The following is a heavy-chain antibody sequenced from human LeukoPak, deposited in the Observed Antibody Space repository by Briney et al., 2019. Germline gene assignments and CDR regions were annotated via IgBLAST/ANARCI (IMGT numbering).Heavy chain of an antibody. J-gene: IGHJ1*01. CDR1: GSTFTSYD. CDR3: TGNTAGARYFQR. V-gene: IGHV1-8*01. Sequence: GASVKVSCEASGSTFTSYDINWVRQATGQGLEWMGWMNPNSGHTGYAQKFQGRVTMTRNTSVSTAYMELSSLTSEDTAVYYCTGNTAGARYFQRWGQGTLVTVSS. D-gene: IGHD5-18*01. CDR2: MNPNSGHT.